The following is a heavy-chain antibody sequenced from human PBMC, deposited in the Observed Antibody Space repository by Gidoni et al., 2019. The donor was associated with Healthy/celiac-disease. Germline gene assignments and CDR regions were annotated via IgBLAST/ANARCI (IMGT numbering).Heavy chain of an antibody. CDR1: GGSFSGYY. V-gene: IGHV4-34*01. J-gene: IGHJ4*02. D-gene: IGHD6-13*01. Sequence: QVQLQQWGAGLLKPSETLLLTCAVYGGSFSGYYWSWIRQPPGKGLEWIGEINHSGSTNYNPSLKSRVTISVDTSKNQFSLKLSSVTAADTAVYYCARLSEAAAEPPAPLFDYWGQGTLVTVSS. CDR2: INHSGST. CDR3: ARLSEAAAEPPAPLFDY.